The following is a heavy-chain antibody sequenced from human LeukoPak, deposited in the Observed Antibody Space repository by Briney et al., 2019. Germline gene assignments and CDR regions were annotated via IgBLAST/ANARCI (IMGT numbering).Heavy chain of an antibody. D-gene: IGHD4-17*01. CDR1: GYTFSNYA. J-gene: IGHJ3*02. CDR2: IWYDGSKK. V-gene: IGHV3-33*01. CDR3: ARHYGDYGLGAFDI. Sequence: PGRSLRLSCAASGYTFSNYAMHWVRQAPGKGLEWVALIWYDGSKKYYVDSVKGRSTISRDNSKNTVYLQMNSLRAEDTAVYRCARHYGDYGLGAFDIWGQGTMVTVSS.